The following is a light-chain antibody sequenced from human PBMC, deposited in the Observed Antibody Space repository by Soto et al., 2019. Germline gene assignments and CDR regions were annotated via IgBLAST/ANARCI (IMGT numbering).Light chain of an antibody. CDR2: AAS. CDR1: QYMTRTY. V-gene: IGKV3-20*01. Sequence: EIVLMQSPGTLSLSPGERATLSCRASQYMTRTYIAWYQQKPGQAPRLLIYAASNRATGIPDKFSGSGSGADYSLTISRLEPEDSAVYYCQQYGSSPFTFGPGTKVDIK. CDR3: QQYGSSPFT. J-gene: IGKJ3*01.